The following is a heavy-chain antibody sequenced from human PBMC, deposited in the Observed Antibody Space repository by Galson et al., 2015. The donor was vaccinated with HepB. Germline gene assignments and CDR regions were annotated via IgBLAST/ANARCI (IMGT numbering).Heavy chain of an antibody. Sequence: TCTVSGGSISSYYWSWIRQPPGKGLEWIGYIYYSGSTNYNPSLKSRVTISVDTSKNQFSLKLSSVTAADTAVYYCARDTVAATPKRGFDPWGQGTLVTVSS. D-gene: IGHD2-15*01. CDR3: ARDTVAATPKRGFDP. V-gene: IGHV4-59*01. CDR2: IYYSGST. J-gene: IGHJ5*02. CDR1: GGSISSYY.